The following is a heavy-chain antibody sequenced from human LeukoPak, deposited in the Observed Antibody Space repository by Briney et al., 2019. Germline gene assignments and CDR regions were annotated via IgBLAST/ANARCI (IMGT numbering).Heavy chain of an antibody. CDR1: GYTFTSYY. CDR2: INPSGGST. D-gene: IGHD6-13*01. J-gene: IGHJ4*02. CDR3: AREDIAAAGPRGYYFDY. Sequence: GSVKVSCKASGYTFTSYYMHWVRQAPGQGLEWMGIINPSGGSTSYAQKFQGRVTMTRDMSTSTVYMELSSLRSEDTAVYYCAREDIAAAGPRGYYFDYWGQGTLVTVSS. V-gene: IGHV1-46*01.